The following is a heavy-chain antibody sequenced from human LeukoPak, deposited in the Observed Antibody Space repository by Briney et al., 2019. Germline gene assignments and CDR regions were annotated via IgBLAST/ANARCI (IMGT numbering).Heavy chain of an antibody. CDR2: IYTSGTM. Sequence: PSETLSLTCTVSGGSISSDDYYWSWIRQPAGKGLEWIGRIYTSGTMNYNPSLKSRVTISVGTSKKQFSLKLTSVTAADTAVYYCARDVRGSGLKGRWWYFDLWGRGTLVTVSS. V-gene: IGHV4-61*02. CDR1: GGSISSDDYY. CDR3: ARDVRGSGLKGRWWYFDL. D-gene: IGHD6-19*01. J-gene: IGHJ2*01.